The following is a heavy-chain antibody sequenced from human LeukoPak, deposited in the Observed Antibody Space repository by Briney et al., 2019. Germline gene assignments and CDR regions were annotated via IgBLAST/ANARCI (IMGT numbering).Heavy chain of an antibody. Sequence: PGGSLRLTCAASGFTFTSYWMHWVRHAPGKGLVWVSRINIDGTNTRYADSVKGRFTISRDNAKNTLYLRMNSLRAEDTAVYYCARDQAQWELLSPPDYWGQGTLVTVSS. D-gene: IGHD1-26*01. CDR2: INIDGTNT. J-gene: IGHJ4*02. CDR1: GFTFTSYW. V-gene: IGHV3-74*01. CDR3: ARDQAQWELLSPPDY.